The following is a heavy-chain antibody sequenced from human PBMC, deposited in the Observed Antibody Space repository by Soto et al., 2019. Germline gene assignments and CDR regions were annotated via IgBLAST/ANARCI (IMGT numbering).Heavy chain of an antibody. CDR2: IHRTGST. D-gene: IGHD3-9*01. J-gene: IGHJ6*02. V-gene: IGHV4-4*02. CDR1: GGSVGSVNW. Sequence: SETLSLTCAVSGGSVGSVNWWNWVRQTPGKGLEWIGEIHRTGSTHYNPSLKSRVTISVDKSKNQFSLKLSSVTAADTAVYYCARRTYYDILRWGYYYGMDVWGQGTTVTVSS. CDR3: ARRTYYDILRWGYYYGMDV.